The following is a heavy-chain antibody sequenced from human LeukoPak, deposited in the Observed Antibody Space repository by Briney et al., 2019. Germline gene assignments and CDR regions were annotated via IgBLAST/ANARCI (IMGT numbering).Heavy chain of an antibody. D-gene: IGHD2-8*01. J-gene: IGHJ6*03. V-gene: IGHV1-2*02. Sequence: ASVKVSCKASGYTFTSYGISWVRQAPGQGLEWMGWINPNSGGTNYAQKFQGRVTMTRDTSISTAYMELSRLRSDDTAVYYCARVLMVYARTYYYYYYMDVWGKGTTVTVSS. CDR3: ARVLMVYARTYYYYYYMDV. CDR1: GYTFTSYG. CDR2: INPNSGGT.